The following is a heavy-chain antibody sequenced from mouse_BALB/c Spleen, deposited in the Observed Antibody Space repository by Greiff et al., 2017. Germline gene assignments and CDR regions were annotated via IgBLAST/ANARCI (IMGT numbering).Heavy chain of an antibody. Sequence: EVKLVESGPGLVKPSQSLSLTCTVTGYSITSDYAWNWIRQFPGNKLEWMGYISYSGSTSYNPSLKSRISITRDTSKNQFFLQLNSVTTEDTATYYCARWGGSSWFAYWGQGTLVTVSA. V-gene: IGHV3-2*02. J-gene: IGHJ3*01. CDR2: ISYSGST. D-gene: IGHD1-1*01. CDR3: ARWGGSSWFAY. CDR1: GYSITSDYA.